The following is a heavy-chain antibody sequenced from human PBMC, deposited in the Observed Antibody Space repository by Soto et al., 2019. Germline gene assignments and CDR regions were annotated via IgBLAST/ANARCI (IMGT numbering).Heavy chain of an antibody. J-gene: IGHJ4*02. CDR2: FIPIFVSA. CDR1: GGTVSSYA. D-gene: IGHD4-17*01. V-gene: IGHV1-69*01. Sequence: QLHLVQSGAEVKKAGSSVKVSCKASGGTVSSYAITWVRQAPGKGLEWMGVFIPIFVSAHYAPKFQGRITITADEPTSTADMELSGLTSEDTAIYYCARDVSSDTTGFRGYDLWGQGTQVTVSS. CDR3: ARDVSSDTTGFRGYDL.